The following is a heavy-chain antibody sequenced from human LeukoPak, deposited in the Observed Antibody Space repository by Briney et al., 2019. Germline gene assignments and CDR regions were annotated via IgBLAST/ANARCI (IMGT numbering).Heavy chain of an antibody. Sequence: ASVKVSCKASGYTFTSYYMHWVRQAPGQGLEWMGIINPSGGSTSYAQKFQGRVTMTRDMSTSTVYMELSSLRSEDTAVYYCARGGYYYGSGSYYTIDYWGQGTLVTVFS. CDR2: INPSGGST. CDR3: ARGGYYYGSGSYYTIDY. V-gene: IGHV1-46*01. D-gene: IGHD3-10*01. J-gene: IGHJ4*02. CDR1: GYTFTSYY.